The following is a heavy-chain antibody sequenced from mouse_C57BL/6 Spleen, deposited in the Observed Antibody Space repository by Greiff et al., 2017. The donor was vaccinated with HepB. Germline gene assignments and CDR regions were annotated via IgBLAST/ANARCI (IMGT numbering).Heavy chain of an antibody. D-gene: IGHD1-1*01. Sequence: QVHVKQSGAELARPGASVKLSCKASGYTFTSYGISWVKQRTGQGLEWIGEIYPRSGNTYYNEKFKGKATLTADKSSSTAYMGLRSLTSEDSAVYFCARAYGSIYAMDYWGQGTSVTVSS. CDR2: IYPRSGNT. CDR3: ARAYGSIYAMDY. V-gene: IGHV1-81*01. CDR1: GYTFTSYG. J-gene: IGHJ4*01.